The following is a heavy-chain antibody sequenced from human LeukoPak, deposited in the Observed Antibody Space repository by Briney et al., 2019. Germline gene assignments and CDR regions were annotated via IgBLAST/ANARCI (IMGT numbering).Heavy chain of an antibody. CDR1: GFKFSSYW. V-gene: IGHV3-7*01. Sequence: GGSLRLSCGASGFKFSSYWMSWVRQTPGKGPEWLANIKQDGSEEYYGDSVKGRFTISRDNAKNSLYLQMSSLRAEDTAVYYCARDASKGDSSGYYYGGYFQHWGQGTLVTVSS. CDR2: IKQDGSEE. CDR3: ARDASKGDSSGYYYGGYFQH. D-gene: IGHD3-22*01. J-gene: IGHJ1*01.